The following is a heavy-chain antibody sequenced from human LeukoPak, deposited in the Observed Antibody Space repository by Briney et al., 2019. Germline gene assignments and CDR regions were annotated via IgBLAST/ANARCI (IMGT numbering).Heavy chain of an antibody. D-gene: IGHD1-26*01. CDR2: IYYSGDT. Sequence: SETLSLTCTVSGGSISSSSYYWGWIRQPPGKGLEWIGSIYYSGDTYYNPSLKSRVIISLDTSKNQFSLKLSSVTAADTAVYYCARDGRFPPEVLPRYFDYWGQGTLVTVSS. CDR3: ARDGRFPPEVLPRYFDY. V-gene: IGHV4-39*07. CDR1: GGSISSSSYY. J-gene: IGHJ4*02.